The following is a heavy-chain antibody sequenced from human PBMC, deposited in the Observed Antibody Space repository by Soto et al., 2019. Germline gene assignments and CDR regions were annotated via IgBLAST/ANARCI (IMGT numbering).Heavy chain of an antibody. D-gene: IGHD3-16*02. CDR1: GFTFSSYS. Sequence: EVQLVESGGGLVKPGGSLRLSCAASGFTFSSYSMNWVRQAPGKGLEWVSSISSSSSYIYYADSVKGRFTISRDNAKNSLCLQMNSLRAEDTAVYYCARVFSDDYIWGSYRHDYWGQGTLVTVSS. V-gene: IGHV3-21*01. CDR3: ARVFSDDYIWGSYRHDY. J-gene: IGHJ4*02. CDR2: ISSSSSYI.